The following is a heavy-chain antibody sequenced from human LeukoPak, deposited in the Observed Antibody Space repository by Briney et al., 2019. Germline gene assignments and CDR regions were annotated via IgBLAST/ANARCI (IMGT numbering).Heavy chain of an antibody. J-gene: IGHJ3*02. V-gene: IGHV4-30-2*01. D-gene: IGHD3-10*01. CDR3: ARQLQGGSGSYGPLGAFDI. CDR2: IYHSGST. Sequence: PSQTLSLTCAVSGGSISSGGYSWSWIRQPPGKGLEWIGYIYHSGSTYYNPSLKSRVTMSVDRSKNQFSLKLSSVTAADTAVYYCARQLQGGSGSYGPLGAFDIWGQGTMVTVSS. CDR1: GGSISSGGYS.